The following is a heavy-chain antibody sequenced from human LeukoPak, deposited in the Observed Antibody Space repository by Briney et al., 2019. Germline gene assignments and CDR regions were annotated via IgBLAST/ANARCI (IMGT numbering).Heavy chain of an antibody. CDR1: GFTFGKYW. D-gene: IGHD2-15*01. CDR3: VRYCNGGSCYRAAFDV. CDR2: IWYDGGKK. Sequence: PGGSLRLSCVASGFTFGKYWMSWVRQAPGKGLEWVALIWYDGGKKYYTDSVRGRFTISRDNSKNTLYLQMDSLRAEDTAEYYCVRYCNGGSCYRAAFDVWGPGTMVTVSS. V-gene: IGHV3-33*07. J-gene: IGHJ3*01.